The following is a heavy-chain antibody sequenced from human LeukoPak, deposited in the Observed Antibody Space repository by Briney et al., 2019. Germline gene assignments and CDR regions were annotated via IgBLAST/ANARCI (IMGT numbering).Heavy chain of an antibody. J-gene: IGHJ6*03. CDR1: GFSFSDYG. D-gene: IGHD3-3*01. CDR3: AKRVVIKSTDYFYYYIHV. Sequence: GGSLRLSCEASGFSFSDYGMHWVRQAPGKGLEWVAFIRYDGSNKYYADSVKGRFTVSGDNSQSTLYLQMNSLRVEDTAVYYCAKRVVIKSTDYFYYYIHVWGKGTTVTVSS. CDR2: IRYDGSNK. V-gene: IGHV3-30*02.